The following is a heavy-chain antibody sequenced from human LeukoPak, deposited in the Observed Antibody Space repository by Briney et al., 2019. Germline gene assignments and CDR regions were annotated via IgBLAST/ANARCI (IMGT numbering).Heavy chain of an antibody. D-gene: IGHD3-3*01. CDR1: GGSISSYY. CDR3: ARTNYDFWSGYYNNYYYYGMDV. J-gene: IGHJ6*02. V-gene: IGHV4-59*01. Sequence: SETLSLTCTVSGGSISSYYWSWIRQPPGKGLEWIGYIYYSGSTNYNPSLKSRVTISVDTSKNQFSLKLSSVTAADTAVYYCARTNYDFWSGYYNNYYYYGMDVWGQGTTVTVSS. CDR2: IYYSGST.